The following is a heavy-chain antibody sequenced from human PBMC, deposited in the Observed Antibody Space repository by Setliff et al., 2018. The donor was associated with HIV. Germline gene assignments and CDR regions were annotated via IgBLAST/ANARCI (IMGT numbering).Heavy chain of an antibody. CDR2: INPSGGST. CDR3: ARAERWLQWAFDL. CDR1: GYTFSSYY. J-gene: IGHJ3*01. Sequence: GASVKVSCKASGYTFSSYYMHWVRQAPGQGLEWMGIINPSGGSTAYPQKFQGRVTMTRDTSTSTAYMELNSLRSADTAVYYCARAERWLQWAFDLWGQGTMVTVSS. D-gene: IGHD5-12*01. V-gene: IGHV1-46*01.